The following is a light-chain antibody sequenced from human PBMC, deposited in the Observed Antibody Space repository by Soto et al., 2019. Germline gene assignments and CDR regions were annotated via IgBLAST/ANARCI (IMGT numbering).Light chain of an antibody. CDR3: SSFTGSSTQV. Sequence: QSALTQPASVSGSPGQSITISCTGTSSDVGGYNYVSWYQQHPGKVPKLMIYDVSNRPSGVSNRFSGSKSGNTASLTISGLQAEDEDDYYCSSFTGSSTQVFGGGTKLTVL. V-gene: IGLV2-14*01. CDR2: DVS. J-gene: IGLJ2*01. CDR1: SSDVGGYNY.